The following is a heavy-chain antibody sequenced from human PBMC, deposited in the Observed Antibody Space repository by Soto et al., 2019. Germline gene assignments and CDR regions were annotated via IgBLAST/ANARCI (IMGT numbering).Heavy chain of an antibody. J-gene: IGHJ4*02. CDR2: ISSSSSYI. D-gene: IGHD5-18*01. CDR1: GFTFSSYS. V-gene: IGHV3-21*01. CDR3: ARDQPGYSYGYGLGY. Sequence: EVQLVESGGGLVKPGGSLRLSCAASGFTFSSYSMNWVRQAPGKGQEWVSYISSSSSYIYYADSVKGRFTISRDNAKNSLYLQMNSLRAEDTAVYYCARDQPGYSYGYGLGYWGQGTLVTVSS.